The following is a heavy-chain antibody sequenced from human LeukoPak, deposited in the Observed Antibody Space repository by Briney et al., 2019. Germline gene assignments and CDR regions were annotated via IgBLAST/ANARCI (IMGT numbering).Heavy chain of an antibody. Sequence: SETLSLTCTVSGGSVSSGSYYWSWIRQPPGKGLEWIGYIYYSGSTNYNPSLKSRVTISVDTSKNQFSLKLSSVTAADTAVYYCARGQQQLVRGYYMDVWGKGTTVTVSS. J-gene: IGHJ6*03. D-gene: IGHD6-13*01. CDR1: GGSVSSGSYY. CDR3: ARGQQQLVRGYYMDV. CDR2: IYYSGST. V-gene: IGHV4-61*01.